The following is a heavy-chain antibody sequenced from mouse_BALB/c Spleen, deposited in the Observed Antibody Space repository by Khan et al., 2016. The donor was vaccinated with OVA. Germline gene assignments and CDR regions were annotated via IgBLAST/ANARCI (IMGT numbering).Heavy chain of an antibody. D-gene: IGHD4-1*01. V-gene: IGHV3-2*02. CDR1: GYSITSDYA. CDR3: ASELGRYYAMDY. CDR2: ISYSGST. J-gene: IGHJ4*01. Sequence: EVELVESGPGLVKPSQSLSLTCTVSGYSITSDYAWNWIRQFPGNKLEWMGYISYSGSTTYNPSLKSRISITRDTSKNQFFLQLNSVTTEDTATXYCASELGRYYAMDYWGQGTSVTVSS.